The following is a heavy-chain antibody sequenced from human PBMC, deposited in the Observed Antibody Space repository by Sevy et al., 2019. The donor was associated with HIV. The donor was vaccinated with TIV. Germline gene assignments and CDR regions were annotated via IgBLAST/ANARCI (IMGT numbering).Heavy chain of an antibody. CDR3: AREGDQQPFDY. Sequence: GGSLRLSCAASDFTFSTYAMNWVRQAPGKGLEWVSATSGRGGMTYYADSVKGRFTISRDNSKNTLYLQMNSLRAEDTAVYYCAREGDQQPFDYWGQGTLVTVSS. CDR2: TSGRGGMT. J-gene: IGHJ4*02. D-gene: IGHD6-13*01. V-gene: IGHV3-23*01. CDR1: DFTFSTYA.